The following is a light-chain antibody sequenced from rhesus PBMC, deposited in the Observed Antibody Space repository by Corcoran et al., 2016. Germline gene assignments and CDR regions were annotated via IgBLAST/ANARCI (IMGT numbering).Light chain of an antibody. CDR1: QGISNA. CDR3: PQRNTYPRT. CDR2: AAS. J-gene: IGKJ1*01. Sequence: DIQMTQSPSSLSASVGDKVTNTCRARQGISNALAWYQQKPGKAPRLLIYAASTLQGGVPSRLSGSGSWTEFTLTIRSLQPEDFAVYYCPQRNTYPRTFGQGTKVEIK. V-gene: IGKV1-33*01.